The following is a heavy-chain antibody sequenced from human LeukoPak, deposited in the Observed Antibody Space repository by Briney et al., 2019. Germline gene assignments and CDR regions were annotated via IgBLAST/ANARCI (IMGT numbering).Heavy chain of an antibody. J-gene: IGHJ4*02. CDR3: ARTYYYGSGSYGY. CDR1: GGSISSYY. CDR2: IYYSGST. V-gene: IGHV4-59*01. Sequence: SETLSLTCTVSGGSISSYYWSWIRQPPGKGLEWIGYIYYSGSTNYNPSLKSRVTLSVDTSKNQFSLNLSSVTAADTAVYYCARTYYYGSGSYGYWGQGTLVTVSS. D-gene: IGHD3-10*01.